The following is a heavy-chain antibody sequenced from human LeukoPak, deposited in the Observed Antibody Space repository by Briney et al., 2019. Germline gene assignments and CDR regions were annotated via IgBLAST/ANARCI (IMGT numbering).Heavy chain of an antibody. V-gene: IGHV4-39*01. CDR3: ARKELRFLEWLLYSPNWFDP. J-gene: IGHJ5*02. CDR2: IYYSGST. Sequence: PSETLSLTCIVSGGSISSSSYYWGWIRQPPGKGLEWIGSIYYSGSTYYNPSLKSRVTISVDTSKNQFSLKLNSVTAADTAVYYCARKELRFLEWLLYSPNWFDPWGRGTLVTVSS. CDR1: GGSISSSSYY. D-gene: IGHD3-3*01.